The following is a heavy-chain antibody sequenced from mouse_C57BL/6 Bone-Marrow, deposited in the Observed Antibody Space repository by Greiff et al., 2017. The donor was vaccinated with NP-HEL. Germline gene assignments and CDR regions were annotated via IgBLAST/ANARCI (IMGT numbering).Heavy chain of an antibody. V-gene: IGHV6-3*01. Sequence: EVKLQESGGGLVQPGGSMKLSCVASGFTFSNYWMNWVRQSPEKGLEWVAQIRLKSDNYATNYAESVKGRFTISRDDSKSSVYLQMNNLRAEDTGIYYCTYYRNYVPFAYWGQGTLVTVSA. CDR2: IRLKSDNYAT. D-gene: IGHD2-5*01. J-gene: IGHJ3*01. CDR1: GFTFSNYW. CDR3: TYYRNYVPFAY.